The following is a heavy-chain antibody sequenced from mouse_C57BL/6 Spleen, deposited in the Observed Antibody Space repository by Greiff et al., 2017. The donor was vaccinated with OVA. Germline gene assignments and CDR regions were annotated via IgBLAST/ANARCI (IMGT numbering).Heavy chain of an antibody. CDR1: GYTFTSYW. Sequence: QVQLQQPGAELVKPGASVKMSCKASGYTFTSYWITWVKQRPGQGLAWIGDIYPGSGSTNYNEKFKSKATLTVDTSSSTAYMQLSSLTSEDSAVYYCARGDYYGSIWYFDVWGTGTTVTVSS. D-gene: IGHD1-1*01. CDR3: ARGDYYGSIWYFDV. J-gene: IGHJ1*03. CDR2: IYPGSGST. V-gene: IGHV1-55*01.